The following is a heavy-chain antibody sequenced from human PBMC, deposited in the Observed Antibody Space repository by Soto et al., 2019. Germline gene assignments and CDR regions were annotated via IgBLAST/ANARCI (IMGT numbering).Heavy chain of an antibody. CDR1: GFTFINAW. J-gene: IGHJ4*02. V-gene: IGHV3-15*07. CDR2: IKSKTDGGAT. Sequence: EVPLVESGGGFVQPGGSLRLSCAASGFTFINAWMTWVRQAPGQGLEWLGRIKSKTDGGATDYAAPVKGRFTISRDDSENTLHLQIDSLKTEDTAVYYCSRQISHSSGFDYWGQGTLVTVSS. D-gene: IGHD6-19*01. CDR3: SRQISHSSGFDY.